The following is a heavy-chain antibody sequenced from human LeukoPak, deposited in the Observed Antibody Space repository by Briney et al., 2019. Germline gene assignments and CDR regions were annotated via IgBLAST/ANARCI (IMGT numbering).Heavy chain of an antibody. CDR1: GFTFTDSY. Sequence: GGSLRLSCAASGFTFTDSYMTWVRQAPGKGLEWLSYISGSGDDTNYADSVRGRFTISRDNAKNSLYLQMNSLRAEDTAVYYCARAAIAAARIYYYMDVWGKGTTVTVSS. D-gene: IGHD6-13*01. J-gene: IGHJ6*03. CDR3: ARAAIAAARIYYYMDV. V-gene: IGHV3-11*06. CDR2: ISGSGDDT.